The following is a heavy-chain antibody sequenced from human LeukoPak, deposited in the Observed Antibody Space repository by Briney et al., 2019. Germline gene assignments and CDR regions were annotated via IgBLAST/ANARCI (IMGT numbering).Heavy chain of an antibody. D-gene: IGHD3-22*01. V-gene: IGHV3-30*02. CDR2: IRYDGSNK. Sequence: GGSLRLSCAASGFTFSSYGMHWVRQAPGKGLEWVAFIRYDGSNKYYADSVKGRFTISRHNSKNTLYLQMDSLRAEDTAVYYCAKGTHYYDSSGYLNWFDPWGQGTLVTVSS. CDR3: AKGTHYYDSSGYLNWFDP. J-gene: IGHJ5*02. CDR1: GFTFSSYG.